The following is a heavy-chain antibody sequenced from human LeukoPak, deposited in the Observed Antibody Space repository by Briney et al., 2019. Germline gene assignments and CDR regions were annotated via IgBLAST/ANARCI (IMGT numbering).Heavy chain of an antibody. J-gene: IGHJ6*03. CDR3: TRGIFGVVIGYYYYYMDV. D-gene: IGHD3-3*01. Sequence: SSETLSLTCTVSGGSISNYYWNWIRQPPGEGLEWIGYIYYSGSTNYNPSLKSRVTISVDTSKNQFSLKVNSMTAADTAVYYCTRGIFGVVIGYYYYYMDVWGKGTTVTVSS. CDR1: GGSISNYY. CDR2: IYYSGST. V-gene: IGHV4-59*01.